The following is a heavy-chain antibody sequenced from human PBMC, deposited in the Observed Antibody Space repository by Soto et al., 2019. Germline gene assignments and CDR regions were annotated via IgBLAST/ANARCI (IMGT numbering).Heavy chain of an antibody. CDR1: GFTFSSYE. Sequence: PGGSLRLSCAASGFTFSSYEMNWVRQAPGKGLEWVSTIDGSGGITYYADSVKGRFTISRDNSRNTVYLQMNSLRGDDTALYYCVKNSGWFNTWGQGALVTVSS. CDR2: IDGSGGIT. CDR3: VKNSGWFNT. D-gene: IGHD3-10*01. V-gene: IGHV3-23*01. J-gene: IGHJ5*02.